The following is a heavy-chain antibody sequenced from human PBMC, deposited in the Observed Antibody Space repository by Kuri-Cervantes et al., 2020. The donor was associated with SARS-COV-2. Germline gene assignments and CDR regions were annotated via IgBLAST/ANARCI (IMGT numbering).Heavy chain of an antibody. CDR3: AKDRVGVQDF. Sequence: GGSLRLSCAASGFSFSSLPTHWVRHAPGKGLEWVAVISHDGKNKKCIASGKGRFTISRDNSQNTLYLHMKSLRSEDTAMYYCAKDRVGVQDFWGQGTLVPVSS. D-gene: IGHD2-21*01. CDR2: ISHDGKNK. CDR1: GFSFSSLP. J-gene: IGHJ4*02. V-gene: IGHV3-30*18.